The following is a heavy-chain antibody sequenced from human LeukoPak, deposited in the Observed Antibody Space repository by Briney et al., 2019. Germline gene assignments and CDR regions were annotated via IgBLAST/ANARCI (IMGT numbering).Heavy chain of an antibody. CDR2: IIPILGIA. Sequence: SVTVSCKASGGTFSSYAISWVRQAPGQGLEWMGRIIPILGIANYAQKFQGRVTMTRDTSISTAYMELSRLRSDDTAVYYCARGMDSSGYDEYFQHWGQGTLVTVSS. V-gene: IGHV1-69*04. J-gene: IGHJ1*01. CDR1: GGTFSSYA. CDR3: ARGMDSSGYDEYFQH. D-gene: IGHD3-22*01.